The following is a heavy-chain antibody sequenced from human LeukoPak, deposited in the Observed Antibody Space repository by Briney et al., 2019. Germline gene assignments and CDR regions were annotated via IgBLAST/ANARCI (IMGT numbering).Heavy chain of an antibody. J-gene: IGHJ5*02. CDR3: ARDMYRGGLNWFDP. CDR2: MYYTGTT. V-gene: IGHV4-59*01. CDR1: GTSITSYY. Sequence: SETLSFTCTVSGTSITSYYWSWIRQPPGKGLEWIGYMYYTGTTNYNPSLKSRVTISIDTSKNQFSLKLSSVTAADTAVYYCARDMYRGGLNWFDPWGQGTLVTVSS. D-gene: IGHD1-26*01.